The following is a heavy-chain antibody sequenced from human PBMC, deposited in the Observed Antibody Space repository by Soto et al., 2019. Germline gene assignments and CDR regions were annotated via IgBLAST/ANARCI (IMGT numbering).Heavy chain of an antibody. V-gene: IGHV4-59*01. CDR1: GGSISSYY. CDR3: ARVDGYSSGWYQGGYYFDY. D-gene: IGHD6-19*01. Sequence: SETLSLTCTVSGGSISSYYWSWIRQPPGKGLEWIGYIYYSGSTNYNPSLKSRVTISVDTSKNQFSLKLSSVSAADTAVYYCARVDGYSSGWYQGGYYFDYWGQGTLVTVS. J-gene: IGHJ4*02. CDR2: IYYSGST.